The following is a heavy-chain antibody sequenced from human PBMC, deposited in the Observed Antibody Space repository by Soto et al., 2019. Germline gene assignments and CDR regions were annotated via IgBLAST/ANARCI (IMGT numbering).Heavy chain of an antibody. D-gene: IGHD4-17*01. CDR3: ARDVGRDYGDYGGY. J-gene: IGHJ4*02. V-gene: IGHV4-34*01. CDR2: INHSGST. CDR1: GGSFSDYY. Sequence: QVQLQQWGAGLLKPSETLSLTCAVYGGSFSDYYWSWIRQPPGKGLEWIGEINHSGSTNYNPSLKSRVTISVDTSKNQFSLTLSSVRAADTAVYYCARDVGRDYGDYGGYWGQGTLVTVSS.